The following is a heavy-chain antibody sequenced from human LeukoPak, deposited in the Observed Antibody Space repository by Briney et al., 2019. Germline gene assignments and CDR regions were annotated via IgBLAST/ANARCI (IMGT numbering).Heavy chain of an antibody. Sequence: SETLSLTCTVSGGSVSSGSYYLSWIRQPPGKGLEWIGYIYYSGSTNYNPSLKSRATISVDTSKNQFSLKLSSVTAADTAVYYCARAGAKYYYDSSGYYSTAFDIWGQGTMVTVSS. CDR2: IYYSGST. CDR3: ARAGAKYYYDSSGYYSTAFDI. CDR1: GGSVSSGSYY. J-gene: IGHJ3*02. D-gene: IGHD3-22*01. V-gene: IGHV4-61*01.